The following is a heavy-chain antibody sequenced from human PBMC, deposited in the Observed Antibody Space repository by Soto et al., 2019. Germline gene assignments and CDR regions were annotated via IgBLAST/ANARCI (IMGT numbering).Heavy chain of an antibody. V-gene: IGHV3-23*01. CDR1: GFTFSSYA. Sequence: SLRLSCAASGFTFSSYAMIWVRQAAGKGLEWVSAISGSGGSTYYADSVKGRFTISRDNSKNTLYLQMNSLRAKDTAVYYCAKRGEPYSSSWIDYWGQGTLVTVSS. J-gene: IGHJ4*02. D-gene: IGHD6-13*01. CDR2: ISGSGGST. CDR3: AKRGEPYSSSWIDY.